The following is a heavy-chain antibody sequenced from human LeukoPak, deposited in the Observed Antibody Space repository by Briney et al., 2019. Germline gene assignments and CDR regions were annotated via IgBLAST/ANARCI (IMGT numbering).Heavy chain of an antibody. V-gene: IGHV3-23*01. Sequence: AGGSLRLSCAASGFTFSDYYMTWVRQAPGKGLEWVSSISGSGGITNYADSVKGRFTISRDKSKNTLYLQMNSLRAEDTAVYYCAKGLAVAGHFDYWGQGTLVTVSS. J-gene: IGHJ4*02. D-gene: IGHD6-19*01. CDR2: ISGSGGIT. CDR3: AKGLAVAGHFDY. CDR1: GFTFSDYY.